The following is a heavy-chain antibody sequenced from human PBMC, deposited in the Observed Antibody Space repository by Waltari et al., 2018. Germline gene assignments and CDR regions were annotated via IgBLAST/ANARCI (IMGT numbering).Heavy chain of an antibody. D-gene: IGHD1-26*01. CDR2: GTSDDKT. CDR1: AFSVSSND. CDR3: ARDKGVEPTTRFDY. Sequence: EVQLVESGGGLIQPGGSLRLSCAASAFSVSSNDMTWVRQAPGKGLEWRSIGTSDDKTYYADSVKGRFTISRDNSKNTLYLEMSSLTAEDTAVYYCARDKGVEPTTRFDYWGQGTLVTVSS. V-gene: IGHV3-53*01. J-gene: IGHJ4*02.